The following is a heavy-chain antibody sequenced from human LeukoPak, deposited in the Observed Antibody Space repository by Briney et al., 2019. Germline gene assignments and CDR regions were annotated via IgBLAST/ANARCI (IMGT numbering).Heavy chain of an antibody. CDR3: AKGGPTVKGNYFDY. CDR2: ISYDGSNK. D-gene: IGHD4-17*01. CDR1: GFTFSSYG. V-gene: IGHV3-30*18. Sequence: GSLRLSCAASGFTFSSYGMHWVRQAPGKGLEGVAVISYDGSNKYYADSVKGRFTISRDNSKNTLYLQMNSLRAEDTAVYYCAKGGPTVKGNYFDYWGQGTLVTVSS. J-gene: IGHJ4*02.